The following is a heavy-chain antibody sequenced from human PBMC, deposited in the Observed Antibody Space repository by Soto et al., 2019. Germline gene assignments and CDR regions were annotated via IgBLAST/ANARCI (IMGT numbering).Heavy chain of an antibody. V-gene: IGHV3-30*03. CDR2: ISYDASEI. CDR3: ARAAATRPYFYYYYGMDV. J-gene: IGHJ6*02. CDR1: GFTFSNNA. D-gene: IGHD6-6*01. Sequence: GGSLRLSCVGSGFTFSNNAMHWVRQAPGKGLEWVAFISYDASEIFYADSVKGRFTISRDNPKNTLFLHMNSPRADDTAVYYCARAAATRPYFYYYYGMDVWGQGTTVTVSS.